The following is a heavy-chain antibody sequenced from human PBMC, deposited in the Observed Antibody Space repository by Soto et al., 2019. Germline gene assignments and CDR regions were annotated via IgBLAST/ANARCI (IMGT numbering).Heavy chain of an antibody. CDR1: GGSMISYY. V-gene: IGHV4-59*01. Sequence: SETLSLTCTVSGGSMISYYWSWIRQPPGRGLEWIGFIYYAGSTKYNPSLNSRVTISVDTSKNQFSLKLSSVTAADTAIYYCARSPPSLYYYYYGMDVWGQGTTVTVSS. CDR3: ARSPPSLYYYYYGMDV. CDR2: IYYAGST. J-gene: IGHJ6*02.